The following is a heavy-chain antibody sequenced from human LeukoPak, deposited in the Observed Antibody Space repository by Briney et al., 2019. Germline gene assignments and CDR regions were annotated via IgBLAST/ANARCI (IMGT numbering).Heavy chain of an antibody. D-gene: IGHD6-13*01. CDR1: GYSFNSYW. CDR3: ARRPDTGAAADYTLDI. V-gene: IGHV5-51*01. CDR2: IFPGDSDT. J-gene: IGHJ4*02. Sequence: GESLKIPCRGSGYSFNSYWIAWVRQMPGKGLEWMGFIFPGDSDTRYTPSFQGHVSFSVDKSMKTAYLQWSSLKSSDSAMYYCARRPDTGAAADYTLDIWGQGTLVTVSS.